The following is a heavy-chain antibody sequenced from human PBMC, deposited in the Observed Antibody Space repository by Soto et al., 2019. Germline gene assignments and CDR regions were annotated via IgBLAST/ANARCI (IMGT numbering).Heavy chain of an antibody. Sequence: GGSLRLSCVGSGFTFSDSVMAWVRQAPGKGLEWLSVMSGDGRTRYALSVTGRFTISRDNSKNTLYLQMNSLRAEDTAVYYCAKDPMDSSGYNDYWGQGTLVTVSS. V-gene: IGHV3-23*01. D-gene: IGHD3-22*01. CDR1: GFTFSDSV. CDR3: AKDPMDSSGYNDY. CDR2: MSGDGRT. J-gene: IGHJ4*02.